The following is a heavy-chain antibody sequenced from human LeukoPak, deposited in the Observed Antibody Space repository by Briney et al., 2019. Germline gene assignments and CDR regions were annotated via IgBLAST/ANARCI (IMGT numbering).Heavy chain of an antibody. CDR2: ISSSGNTI. Sequence: PGGSLRLSCAASGFTFSSYEMNWVRQAPRKGLEWVSYISSSGNTIYYADSVKGRFTISRDNAKNSLYLQMNSLRAEDTAVYYCARKNYDNSGYFHHWGQGTLVTVSS. D-gene: IGHD3-22*01. CDR3: ARKNYDNSGYFHH. CDR1: GFTFSSYE. J-gene: IGHJ1*01. V-gene: IGHV3-48*03.